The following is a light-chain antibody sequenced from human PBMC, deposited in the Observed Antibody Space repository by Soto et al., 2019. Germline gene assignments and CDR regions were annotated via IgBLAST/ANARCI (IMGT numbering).Light chain of an antibody. CDR1: QSVLYSSDNRNY. Sequence: DIVMTQSPDSLAVSLGERATVNCKSGQSVLYSSDNRNYLAWYQQKPGQSPKLLISWASTRESGVPDRFSGSGSGTDFTLTISSLQAEDVPVYFCQQYYTNPRTFGQGTKVEIK. CDR2: WAS. CDR3: QQYYTNPRT. J-gene: IGKJ1*01. V-gene: IGKV4-1*01.